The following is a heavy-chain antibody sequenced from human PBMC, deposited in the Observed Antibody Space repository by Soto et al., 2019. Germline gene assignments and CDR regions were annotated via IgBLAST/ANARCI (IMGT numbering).Heavy chain of an antibody. D-gene: IGHD3-10*01. Sequence: SETLSLTCTVSGGSINSYYWSWIRQSAGKGLEWIGRIYSTGATNYNPALKSRVTLSVDTSKNQFSLRLTSVTAADTAVYYCAKAVGIRGVYNWFDPWGRGILVTVSS. CDR1: GGSINSYY. V-gene: IGHV4-4*07. CDR2: IYSTGAT. J-gene: IGHJ5*02. CDR3: AKAVGIRGVYNWFDP.